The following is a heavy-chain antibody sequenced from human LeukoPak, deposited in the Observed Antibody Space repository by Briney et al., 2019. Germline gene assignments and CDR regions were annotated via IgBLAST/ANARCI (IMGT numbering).Heavy chain of an antibody. CDR2: ISGSGGNT. D-gene: IGHD4-11*01. J-gene: IGHJ4*02. V-gene: IGHV3-23*01. CDR3: ATHRTGNYLAAFDQ. Sequence: GGSLRLSCAASGFTFSSYAMSWVRQAPGKGLECVSTISGSGGNTFYADSVKGRFTVSRDNSENTLYLQMNSLTAEDTAVYYCATHRTGNYLAAFDQWGQGTLVTVSS. CDR1: GFTFSSYA.